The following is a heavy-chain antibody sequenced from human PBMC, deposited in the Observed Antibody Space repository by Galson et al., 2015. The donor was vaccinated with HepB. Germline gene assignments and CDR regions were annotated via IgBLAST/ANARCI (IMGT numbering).Heavy chain of an antibody. D-gene: IGHD4-17*01. Sequence: SLRLSCAASGFTFSGSAMHWVRQASGKGLEWVARIRPENYATAYAASVKGRFIVSRDDSKSTAYLHMDSLKTEDTAVYYCAGGVRDYAPQYWGQGTLVTVSS. CDR1: GFTFSGSA. J-gene: IGHJ4*02. CDR2: IRPENYAT. V-gene: IGHV3-73*01. CDR3: AGGVRDYAPQY.